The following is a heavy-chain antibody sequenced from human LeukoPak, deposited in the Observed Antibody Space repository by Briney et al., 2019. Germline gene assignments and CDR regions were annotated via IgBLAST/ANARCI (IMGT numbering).Heavy chain of an antibody. Sequence: GGSLRLSCAASGFTFTNYFMTWVRQAPGTGLKWVALIRQDGSDKYYVDSVKGRFTISRDNANNLLFLQMNSLRVDDTAVYYCGRGAALNWNSGGIDYWGQGTLVTVSS. CDR3: GRGAALNWNSGGIDY. D-gene: IGHD1-1*01. J-gene: IGHJ4*02. V-gene: IGHV3-7*01. CDR2: IRQDGSDK. CDR1: GFTFTNYF.